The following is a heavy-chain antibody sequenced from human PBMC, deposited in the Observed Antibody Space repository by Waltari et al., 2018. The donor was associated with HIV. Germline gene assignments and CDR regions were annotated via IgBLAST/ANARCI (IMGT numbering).Heavy chain of an antibody. V-gene: IGHV4-59*01. J-gene: IGHJ4*02. CDR2: IHYSGST. Sequence: QVQLQESGPGLVKPSETLSLTCTVSGGSISSYYWSWVRQPPGKGLEWIGYIHYSGSTNYNPSLKSRVTISLDTSKNQFSLKLSSVTAADTAVFYCGRAVSAAYFDYWGQGTLVTVSS. CDR1: GGSISSYY. D-gene: IGHD6-13*01. CDR3: GRAVSAAYFDY.